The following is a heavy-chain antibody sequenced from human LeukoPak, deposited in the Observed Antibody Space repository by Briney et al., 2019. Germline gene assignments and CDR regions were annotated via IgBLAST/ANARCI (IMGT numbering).Heavy chain of an antibody. CDR1: GFTFSDYY. D-gene: IGHD1-26*01. Sequence: PGGSLRLSCAASGFTFSDYYMSWIRQAPGKGLEWVSYISSSGSTIYYAHSVKGRFTTSRDNAKNSLYLQMNSLRAEETAVYYCERGSGSYMDDPYDYWGQGTLVTVSS. CDR2: ISSSGSTI. CDR3: ERGSGSYMDDPYDY. V-gene: IGHV3-11*01. J-gene: IGHJ4*02.